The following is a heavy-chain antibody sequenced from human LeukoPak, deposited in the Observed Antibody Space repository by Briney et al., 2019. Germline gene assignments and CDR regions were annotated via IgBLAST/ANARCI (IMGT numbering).Heavy chain of an antibody. V-gene: IGHV3-48*03. J-gene: IGHJ4*02. D-gene: IGHD2-21*02. CDR3: ARKLGGAQCGGDCFFDH. CDR2: ISSTGSYT. Sequence: PGGSLRLSCAASGLTLSSNEMNWVRQAPGKGLEWIGYISSTGSYTTYADSVRGRFTISRDNAKDLLFLQMNDLRTEDTAVYYCARKLGGAQCGGDCFFDHWGQGTRVAVSS. CDR1: GLTLSSNE.